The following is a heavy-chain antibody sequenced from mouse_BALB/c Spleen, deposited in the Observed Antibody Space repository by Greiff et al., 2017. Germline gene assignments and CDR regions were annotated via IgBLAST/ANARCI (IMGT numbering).Heavy chain of an antibody. Sequence: EVKLVESGGDLVKPGGSLKLSCAASGFTFSSYGMSWVRQTPDKRLEWVATISSGGSYTYYPDSVKGRFTISRDNAKNTLYLQMSSLKSEDTAMYYCATPPPNYSCAMDYWGQGTSVTVSS. CDR2: ISSGGSYT. CDR1: GFTFSSYG. J-gene: IGHJ4*01. CDR3: ATPPPNYSCAMDY. D-gene: IGHD2-1*01. V-gene: IGHV5-6*01.